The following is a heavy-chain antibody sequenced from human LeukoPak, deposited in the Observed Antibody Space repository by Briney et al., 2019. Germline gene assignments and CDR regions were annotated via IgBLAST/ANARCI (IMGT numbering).Heavy chain of an antibody. CDR1: VYTFTSYA. CDR2: INAGNGNT. Sequence: ASVKVSCKASVYTFTSYAMHWVRQAPGQRLEWMGWINAGNGNTKYSQKFQGRVTITRDTSASTAYMELSSLRSEDTAVYYCARSYYGSGSHWGMDVWGKGTTVTVSS. J-gene: IGHJ6*04. V-gene: IGHV1-3*01. D-gene: IGHD3-10*01. CDR3: ARSYYGSGSHWGMDV.